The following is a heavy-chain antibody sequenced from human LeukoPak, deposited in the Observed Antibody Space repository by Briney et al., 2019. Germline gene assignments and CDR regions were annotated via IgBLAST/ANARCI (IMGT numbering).Heavy chain of an antibody. D-gene: IGHD2-2*01. CDR1: GGSISSGGYY. CDR3: ARVNQLLFCAFDI. CDR2: IYHSGST. Sequence: SETLSLTCTVSGGSISSGGYYWSWIRQPPGKGLEWIGYIYHSGSTYYNPSLKSRVTISVDRSKNQFSLKLSSATAADTAVYYCARVNQLLFCAFDIWGQGTMVTVSS. J-gene: IGHJ3*02. V-gene: IGHV4-30-2*01.